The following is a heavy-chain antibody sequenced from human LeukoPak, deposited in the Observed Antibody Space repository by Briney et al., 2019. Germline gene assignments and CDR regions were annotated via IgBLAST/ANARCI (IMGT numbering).Heavy chain of an antibody. J-gene: IGHJ4*02. CDR3: ARDQGYYYGSGTLGSGYFDY. CDR2: IWYDGSNK. Sequence: GRSLRLSCAASGFTFSSYGMHWVRQAPGKGLEWVAVIWYDGSNKYYADSVKGRFTISRDNSKNTLYLQMNSLRAEDTAVYYCARDQGYYYGSGTLGSGYFDYWGQGSLVTVSS. V-gene: IGHV3-33*01. D-gene: IGHD3-10*01. CDR1: GFTFSSYG.